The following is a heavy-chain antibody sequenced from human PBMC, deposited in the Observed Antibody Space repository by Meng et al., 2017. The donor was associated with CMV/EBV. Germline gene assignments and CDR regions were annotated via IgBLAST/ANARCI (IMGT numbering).Heavy chain of an antibody. CDR2: IYDTGAT. J-gene: IGHJ6*02. CDR3: VRHIIVVPARGYGVDV. Sequence: SETLSLTCTVSGYSISTGYFWGWIRQSPGKGLEWIGIYDTGATYYNPSLKSRVAISVDTSERQFSLKLSAVTAADTAIYYCVRHIIVVPARGYGVDVWGQGTTVTVS. CDR1: GYSISTGYF. D-gene: IGHD2-2*01. V-gene: IGHV4-38-2*02.